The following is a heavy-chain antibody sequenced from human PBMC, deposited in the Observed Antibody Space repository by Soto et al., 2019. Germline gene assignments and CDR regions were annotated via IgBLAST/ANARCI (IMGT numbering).Heavy chain of an antibody. CDR3: ARLPTTRITRGRGVKS. CDR2: IYYSGST. J-gene: IGHJ5*02. Sequence: QLQLQESGPGLVKPSETLSLTCTVSGGSISSSSYYWGWIRQPPGKGLEWIGSIYYSGSTYYNPSLKSRVTISVDTSKNQFSLKLSSVTAADTAGYYCARLPTTRITRGRGVKSWGQGTLVTVSS. CDR1: GGSISSSSYY. D-gene: IGHD3-10*01. V-gene: IGHV4-39*01.